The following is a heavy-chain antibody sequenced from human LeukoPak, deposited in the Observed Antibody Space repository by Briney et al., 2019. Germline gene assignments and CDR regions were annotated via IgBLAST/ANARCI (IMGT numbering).Heavy chain of an antibody. CDR3: ARGLHYYGSGAGY. CDR2: IKQDGSEK. J-gene: IGHJ4*02. D-gene: IGHD3-10*01. V-gene: IGHV3-7*03. Sequence: GGSLRLSCAASGFTFSSYWMNWVRQAPGKGLEWVANIKQDGSEKYYVDSVKGRFTISRDNAKNSLFLQMNSLRAEDTAVYYCARGLHYYGSGAGYWGQGTLVTVSS. CDR1: GFTFSSYW.